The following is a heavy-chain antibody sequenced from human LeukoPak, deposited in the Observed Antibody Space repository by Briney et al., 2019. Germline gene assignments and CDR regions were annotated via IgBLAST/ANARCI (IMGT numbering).Heavy chain of an antibody. V-gene: IGHV4-31*03. D-gene: IGHD2-2*01. CDR3: AREWRYSSSTSCYYFDY. Sequence: PSETLSLTCTVSGGSISSGGYYWSWIRQHPGKGLEWIGYIYYSGSTYYNPSLKSRVTISVDTSKNQFSLKLSSVTAADTAVYYCAREWRYSSSTSCYYFDYWGQGTLVTVSS. CDR2: IYYSGST. J-gene: IGHJ4*02. CDR1: GGSISSGGYY.